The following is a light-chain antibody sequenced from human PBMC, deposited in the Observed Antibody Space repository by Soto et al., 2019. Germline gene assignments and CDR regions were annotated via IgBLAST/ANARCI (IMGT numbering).Light chain of an antibody. Sequence: AIRMTQSPSSLSASTGDRVTITCRASQGISSYLAWYQQKPGKAPKLLIYAASTLQSGVPSRCSGSGSGTDFTLTISSLQSEDFATYYCQQYYSYPQFGQGTKVEIK. CDR3: QQYYSYPQ. CDR2: AAS. V-gene: IGKV1-8*01. CDR1: QGISSY. J-gene: IGKJ1*01.